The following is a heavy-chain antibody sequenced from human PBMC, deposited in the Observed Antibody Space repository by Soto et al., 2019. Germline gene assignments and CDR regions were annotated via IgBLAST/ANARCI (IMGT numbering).Heavy chain of an antibody. CDR1: GCPISRSSYY. Sequence: PSENLFLTCTVSGCPISRSSYYLGWIRQPPRKGLEWIGSIYYSGSTYYNPSLKSRVTISVDTSKNQFSLKLSSVTAADTAVYYCARVREYSGYDFKYYFDYWGQGTLVTVSS. CDR3: ARVREYSGYDFKYYFDY. CDR2: IYYSGST. D-gene: IGHD5-12*01. J-gene: IGHJ4*02. V-gene: IGHV4-39*01.